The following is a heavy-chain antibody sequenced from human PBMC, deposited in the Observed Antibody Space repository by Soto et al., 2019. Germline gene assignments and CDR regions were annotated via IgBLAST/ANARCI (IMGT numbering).Heavy chain of an antibody. V-gene: IGHV4-38-2*02. D-gene: IGHD5-12*01. CDR2: IYHSGST. CDR3: ARDHGGWLGHYGMDV. J-gene: IGHJ6*02. Sequence: SETPSLTCAVSGYSISSGYYWGWIRQPPGKGLEWIGSIYHSGSTYYNPSLKSRVTISVDTSKNQFSPKLSSVTAADTAVYYCARDHGGWLGHYGMDVWGQGTTVTVSS. CDR1: GYSISSGYY.